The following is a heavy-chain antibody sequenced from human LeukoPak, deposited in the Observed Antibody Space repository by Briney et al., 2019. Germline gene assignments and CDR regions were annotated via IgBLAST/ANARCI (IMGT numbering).Heavy chain of an antibody. CDR3: VRDGEGAAISVNYWFDP. CDR2: MNPNNGNT. V-gene: IGHV1-8*01. D-gene: IGHD2-2*02. CDR1: GFTFTSYD. Sequence: GASVKVSCKASGFTFTSYDINWVRQASGQGLEWMGWMNPNNGNTGYAQKFQGRVTMTRDTSINTAYMELRGLRSEDTAVYYYVRDGEGAAISVNYWFDPWGQGTLVTVSS. J-gene: IGHJ5*02.